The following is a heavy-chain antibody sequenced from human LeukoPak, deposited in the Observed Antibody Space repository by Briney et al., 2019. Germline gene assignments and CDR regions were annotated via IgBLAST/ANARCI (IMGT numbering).Heavy chain of an antibody. J-gene: IGHJ4*02. V-gene: IGHV1-69*13. Sequence: PWASVKVSCKASGGTFSSYAISWVRQAPGQGLEWMGGIIPIFGTANYAQKFQGGVTITADESTSTAYMELSSLRSEDTAVYYCARDGDYYDSSGYYLPGLDYWGQGTLVTVSS. CDR2: IIPIFGTA. CDR1: GGTFSSYA. D-gene: IGHD3-22*01. CDR3: ARDGDYYDSSGYYLPGLDY.